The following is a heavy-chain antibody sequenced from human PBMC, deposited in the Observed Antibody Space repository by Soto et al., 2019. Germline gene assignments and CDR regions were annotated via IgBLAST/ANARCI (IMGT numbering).Heavy chain of an antibody. CDR2: VFSSVSA. Sequence: LSLTCIVSGVSVRSYTWSWVRQPANKGLEWIGRVFSSVSATYNPSLKSRVSISMDTPENRISLKLDSVTAADAGVYFCARDGMTTGDTWGPGTLVTVSS. CDR1: GVSVRSYT. J-gene: IGHJ4*02. D-gene: IGHD2-21*02. V-gene: IGHV4-4*07. CDR3: ARDGMTTGDT.